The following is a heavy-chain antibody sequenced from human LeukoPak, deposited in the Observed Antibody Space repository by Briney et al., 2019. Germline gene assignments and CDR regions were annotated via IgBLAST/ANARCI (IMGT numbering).Heavy chain of an antibody. CDR1: GYTLTGYN. V-gene: IGHV1-2*02. D-gene: IGHD4-11*01. CDR2: INPNNGGT. Sequence: ASVKVSCKASGYTLTGYNMHWVRQAPGQGLEWMGWINPNNGGTIYAQKFRGRDTMTRDTSISTAYMELSSLRSDDTAVYYCARPLNDYTFDYWGQGTLVTVSS. J-gene: IGHJ4*02. CDR3: ARPLNDYTFDY.